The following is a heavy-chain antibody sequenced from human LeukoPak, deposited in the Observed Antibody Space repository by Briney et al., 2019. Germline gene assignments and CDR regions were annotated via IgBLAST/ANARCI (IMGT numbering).Heavy chain of an antibody. CDR2: IIPILGIA. CDR1: GGTFSSYT. CDR3: ARAGSSSSDYYYGMDV. J-gene: IGHJ6*02. D-gene: IGHD6-6*01. Sequence: GASVKVSCKASGGTFSSYTISWVRQAPGQGLEWMGRIIPILGIANYAQKFQGRVTITADKSMSTAYMELSSLRSEDTAVYYCARAGSSSSDYYYGMDVWGQGTTVTVSS. V-gene: IGHV1-69*02.